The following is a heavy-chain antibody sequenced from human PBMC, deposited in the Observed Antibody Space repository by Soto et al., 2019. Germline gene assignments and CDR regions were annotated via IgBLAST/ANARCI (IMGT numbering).Heavy chain of an antibody. CDR1: GYTFTGYA. CDR2: INGGNGDT. V-gene: IGHV1-3*01. CDR3: ARGYCSSTSCQYYFDF. Sequence: ASVKVSCKASGYTFTGYAIHWVRQAPGQRHEWMGWINGGNGDTKYSQKFQGRVTITRDTSASTAYMELTSLGSEDTAVYYCARGYCSSTSCQYYFDFWGQGTLVTVSS. D-gene: IGHD2-2*01. J-gene: IGHJ4*02.